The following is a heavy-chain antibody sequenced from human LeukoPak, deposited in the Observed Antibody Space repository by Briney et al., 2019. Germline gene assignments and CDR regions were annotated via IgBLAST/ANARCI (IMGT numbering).Heavy chain of an antibody. CDR2: IKQDGSEK. CDR1: GFTFSSYS. CDR3: ARGDYGSESYYFDY. J-gene: IGHJ4*02. Sequence: GGSLRLSCAASGFTFSSYSMNWVRQAPGKGLEWVANIKQDGSEKYYVDSVKGRFTISRDNAKNSLYLQMNSLRAEDTAVYYCARGDYGSESYYFDYWGQGTLVTVSS. V-gene: IGHV3-7*01. D-gene: IGHD3-10*01.